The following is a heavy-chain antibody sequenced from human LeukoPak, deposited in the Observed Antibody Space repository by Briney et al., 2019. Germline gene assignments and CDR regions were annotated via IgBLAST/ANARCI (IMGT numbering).Heavy chain of an antibody. J-gene: IGHJ4*02. CDR3: ARDDLGYSSINTFDY. V-gene: IGHV3-7*01. D-gene: IGHD5-18*01. CDR2: IKQDGSEK. Sequence: GGSLRLSCAASGFTFGRYEMNWVRQAPGKGLEWVANIKQDGSEKYYVDSVKGRFTISRDNAKNSLYLQMNSLRAEDTAVYYCARDDLGYSSINTFDYWGQGTLVTVSS. CDR1: GFTFGRYE.